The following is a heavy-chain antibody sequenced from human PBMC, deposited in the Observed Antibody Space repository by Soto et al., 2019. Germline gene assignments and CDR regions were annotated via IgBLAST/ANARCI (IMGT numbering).Heavy chain of an antibody. V-gene: IGHV3-30-3*01. J-gene: IGHJ5*02. CDR3: ARDLGVVVPAATTGWFDP. Sequence: GGSLRLSCAASGFTFSSYAMHWVRQAPGKGLEWVAVITYDRSNKYYADSVKGRFTISRDNAKNSLYLQMNSLRAEDTAVYYCARDLGVVVPAATTGWFDPWGQGTLVTVSS. CDR2: ITYDRSNK. CDR1: GFTFSSYA. D-gene: IGHD2-2*01.